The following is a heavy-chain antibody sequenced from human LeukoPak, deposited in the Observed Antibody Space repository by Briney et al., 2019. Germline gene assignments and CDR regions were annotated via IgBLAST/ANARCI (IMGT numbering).Heavy chain of an antibody. CDR3: ARGREGPYCSGGSCYSSRYYYYMDV. CDR2: INHSGST. V-gene: IGHV4-34*01. D-gene: IGHD2-15*01. CDR1: GGSFSGYY. Sequence: PSETLSLTCAVYGGSFSGYYWSWIRQPPGKGLQWIGEINHSGSTNYNPSLKSRVTISVDTSKNQFSLKLSSVTAADTAVYYCARGREGPYCSGGSCYSSRYYYYMDVWGKGTTVTVSS. J-gene: IGHJ6*03.